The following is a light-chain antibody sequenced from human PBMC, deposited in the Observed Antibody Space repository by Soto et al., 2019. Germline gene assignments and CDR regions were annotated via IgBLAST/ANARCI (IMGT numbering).Light chain of an antibody. J-gene: IGKJ1*01. Sequence: DVVMTQSPDSLAVSLGEWATINCKSSQSVLNSSNNKNYLAWYQQKPGQPPKLLIYWASTRESGVPDRFSGSGSGTDFTLTISSLQAEDVAVYYCQQYDDTPRTFGQGTKVEIK. CDR1: QSVLNSSNNKNY. CDR2: WAS. CDR3: QQYDDTPRT. V-gene: IGKV4-1*01.